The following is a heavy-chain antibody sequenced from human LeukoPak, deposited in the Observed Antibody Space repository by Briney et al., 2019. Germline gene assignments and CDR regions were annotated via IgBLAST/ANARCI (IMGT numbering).Heavy chain of an antibody. V-gene: IGHV1-2*02. CDR3: ARGRLQENFDY. D-gene: IGHD4-11*01. J-gene: IGHJ4*02. CDR2: VNPNSGAT. Sequence: ASVKVSCKASGYTFTTYYLHWVRQAPGQGLEWMGWVNPNSGATNYAQKFQGSVTMTRDTSITTAYTEVSRLRSDDTAVYYCARGRLQENFDYWGQGTLVTVSS. CDR1: GYTFTTYY.